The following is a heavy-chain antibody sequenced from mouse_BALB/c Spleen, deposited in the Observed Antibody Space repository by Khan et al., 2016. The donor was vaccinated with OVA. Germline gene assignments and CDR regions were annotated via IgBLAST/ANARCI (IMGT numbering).Heavy chain of an antibody. D-gene: IGHD2-1*01. Sequence: EVELVESGGGLVKPGGSLKLSCAASGFTFSDYYMYWVRQTPEKRLEWVATISDGGIYTYYPDSVKGRFTISRDDAKNNLYLQMSSLNSEDTAMFYCVRGFYGNPFAYWGQGTLVTVSA. CDR2: ISDGGIYT. CDR1: GFTFSDYY. J-gene: IGHJ3*01. CDR3: VRGFYGNPFAY. V-gene: IGHV5-4*02.